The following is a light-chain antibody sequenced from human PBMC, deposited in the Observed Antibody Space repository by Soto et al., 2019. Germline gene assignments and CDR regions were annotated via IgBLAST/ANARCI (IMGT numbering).Light chain of an antibody. Sequence: EIVLTQSPATLSLSPGERATLSCRASQSIRSSLAWFQQKPGQAPSLLIYDASNRATGIPARFSGSGSGTDFTLTISSLEPEDFAVYYCQQRSIWPPPFGPGTKLEIK. CDR1: QSIRSS. J-gene: IGKJ3*01. V-gene: IGKV3-11*01. CDR3: QQRSIWPPP. CDR2: DAS.